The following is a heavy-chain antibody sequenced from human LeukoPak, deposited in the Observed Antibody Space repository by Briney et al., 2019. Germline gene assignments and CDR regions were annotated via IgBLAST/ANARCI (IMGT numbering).Heavy chain of an antibody. J-gene: IGHJ3*02. CDR3: AKDRGESSGHRDAFDI. CDR2: IWYDGSNK. CDR1: GFTFSSYG. V-gene: IGHV3-33*06. Sequence: PGGSLRLSCAASGFTFSSYGMHWVRQAPGKGLEWVAVIWYDGSNKYYADSVKGRFTISRDNSKNTLYLQMNSLRAEDTAVYYYAKDRGESSGHRDAFDIWGQGTMVTVSS. D-gene: IGHD6-19*01.